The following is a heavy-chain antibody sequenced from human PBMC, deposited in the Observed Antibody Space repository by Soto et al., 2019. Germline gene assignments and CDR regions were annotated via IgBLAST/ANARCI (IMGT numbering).Heavy chain of an antibody. D-gene: IGHD6-13*01. CDR1: GYTFTSYG. J-gene: IGHJ5*02. V-gene: IGHV1-18*01. Sequence: QVQLVQSGAEVKKPGASVKVSCKASGYTFTSYGISWVRQAPGQGLELLGWIRAYTCNTHYAQTLQCRVTKTTDTSTSTAYMELRSLRSYDTAVYYCAREYSSSLVHVNWFDPWGQGTLVTVSS. CDR3: AREYSSSLVHVNWFDP. CDR2: IRAYTCNT.